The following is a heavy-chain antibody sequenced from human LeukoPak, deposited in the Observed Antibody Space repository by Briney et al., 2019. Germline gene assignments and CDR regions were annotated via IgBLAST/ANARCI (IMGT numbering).Heavy chain of an antibody. CDR3: ARGVVRGVIITREIDY. D-gene: IGHD3-10*01. Sequence: SQTLSLTCTVPGGSISSGSYYWSWIRQPAGKGLEWIGRIYTSGSTNYNPSLKSRVTISVDTSKNQFSLKLSSVTAADTAVYYCARGVVRGVIITREIDYWGQGTLVTVSS. V-gene: IGHV4-61*02. J-gene: IGHJ4*02. CDR1: GGSISSGSYY. CDR2: IYTSGST.